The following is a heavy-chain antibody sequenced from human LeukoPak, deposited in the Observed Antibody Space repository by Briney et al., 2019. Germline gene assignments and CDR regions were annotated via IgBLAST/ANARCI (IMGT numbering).Heavy chain of an antibody. CDR3: AKDPPKRWLQSAYYYYMDV. J-gene: IGHJ6*03. V-gene: IGHV3-7*01. Sequence: GGSLRLSCAASGFTFRTYWMSWVRQAPGKGLEWVANIGQDGTEKYYVDSVKGRFTISRDNAKNSLYLQLDSLRVEDTAVYYCAKDPPKRWLQSAYYYYMDVWGKGTTVTVSS. CDR1: GFTFRTYW. D-gene: IGHD5-24*01. CDR2: IGQDGTEK.